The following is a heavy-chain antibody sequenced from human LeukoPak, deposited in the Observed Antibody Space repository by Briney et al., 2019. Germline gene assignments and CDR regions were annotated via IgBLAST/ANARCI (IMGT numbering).Heavy chain of an antibody. J-gene: IGHJ4*02. CDR1: GFTFSSYA. D-gene: IGHD6-19*01. Sequence: GGSLRLSCAASGFTFSSYAMHWVRQAPGKGLEWVSGISGSGSSTHYADSVKGRFTISRDNSKNTLYLQMNSLRAEDTAVYYCAKALGSSGWYDFDYWGQGTLVTVSS. CDR2: ISGSGSST. CDR3: AKALGSSGWYDFDY. V-gene: IGHV3-23*01.